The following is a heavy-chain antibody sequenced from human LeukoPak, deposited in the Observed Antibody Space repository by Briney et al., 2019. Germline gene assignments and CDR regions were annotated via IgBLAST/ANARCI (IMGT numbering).Heavy chain of an antibody. V-gene: IGHV1-2*02. CDR2: INPNSGGT. CDR1: GYTFTGYY. D-gene: IGHD2-2*01. CDR3: ARVSVVPAGFDP. J-gene: IGHJ5*02. Sequence: VASVKVSCTASGYTFTGYYMHWVRQAPGQGLEWMGWINPNSGGTNYAQKFQGRVTMTRDKSISTAYMELSRLRSDDTAVYYCARVSVVPAGFDPWGQGTLVTVSS.